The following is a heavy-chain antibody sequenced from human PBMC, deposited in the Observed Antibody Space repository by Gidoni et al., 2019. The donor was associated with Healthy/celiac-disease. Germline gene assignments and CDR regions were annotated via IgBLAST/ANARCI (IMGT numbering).Heavy chain of an antibody. J-gene: IGHJ4*02. CDR3: ARGRGAIPFDY. D-gene: IGHD2-21*01. CDR1: GGSFSGYY. CDR2: INHSGST. V-gene: IGHV4-34*01. Sequence: QVQLQKWGAGLLKPSATLSLTCPVYGGSFSGYYWTWIRQPPGQGLAWSGEINHSGSTNYNPSLKSRVTLLVDTSKNQFSLKLSSVTAADTAVYYCARGRGAIPFDYWGQGTLVTVSS.